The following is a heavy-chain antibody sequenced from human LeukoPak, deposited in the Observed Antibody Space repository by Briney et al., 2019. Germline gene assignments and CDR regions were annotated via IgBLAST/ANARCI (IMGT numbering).Heavy chain of an antibody. CDR3: ATERPVAETTYFDY. Sequence: PGGSLRLSCAASGFSFSSNAMSWVRQAPGKGLEWVSAISGSGTSTHYADSVKGRFTISRDNSKNTLYLQMNSLRAEDTAVYYCATERPVAETTYFDYWGQGTLVTVSS. J-gene: IGHJ4*02. CDR1: GFSFSSNA. CDR2: ISGSGTST. V-gene: IGHV3-23*01. D-gene: IGHD4-11*01.